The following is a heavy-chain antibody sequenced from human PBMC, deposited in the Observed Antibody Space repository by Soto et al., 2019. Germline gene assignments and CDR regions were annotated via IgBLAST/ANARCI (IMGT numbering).Heavy chain of an antibody. Sequence: SETLSLTCTVSGGSISSYYWSWIRKPPGKGLEWIGYIYYSGSTYYNPSLKSRVTISVDTSKNQFSLKLSSVTAADTAVYYCARENIVVVPAAPNWFDPWGQGTLVTVSS. CDR2: IYYSGST. J-gene: IGHJ5*02. D-gene: IGHD2-2*01. CDR1: GGSISSYY. V-gene: IGHV4-59*12. CDR3: ARENIVVVPAAPNWFDP.